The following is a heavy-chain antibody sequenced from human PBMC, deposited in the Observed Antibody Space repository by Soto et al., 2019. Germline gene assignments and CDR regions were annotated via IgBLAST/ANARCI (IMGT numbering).Heavy chain of an antibody. V-gene: IGHV4-34*01. D-gene: IGHD2-2*01. CDR1: GGSFSGYY. Sequence: SETLSLTCAVYGGSFSGYYWSWIRQPPGKGLEWIGEINHSGSTNYNPSLKSRVTISVDTSMNQFSLKLSSVTAADTAVYYCARGPPPVVPAAIHSRGYMDVWGKGTTVTVSS. J-gene: IGHJ6*03. CDR3: ARGPPPVVPAAIHSRGYMDV. CDR2: INHSGST.